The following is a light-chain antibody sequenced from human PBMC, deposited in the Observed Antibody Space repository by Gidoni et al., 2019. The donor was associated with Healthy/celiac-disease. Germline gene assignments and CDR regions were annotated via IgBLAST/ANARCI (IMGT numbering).Light chain of an antibody. Sequence: SVLTQPPSASGTPGPGVTISCSGSSPNIGSNTVNWDQQLPGTAPKLLIYSNNQPPSGVPDRFSGSKSGTSASLAISGRQSEDEADYYCAAWDDSLNGVVFGGGTKLTVL. CDR3: AAWDDSLNGVV. V-gene: IGLV1-44*01. CDR1: SPNIGSNT. CDR2: SNN. J-gene: IGLJ2*01.